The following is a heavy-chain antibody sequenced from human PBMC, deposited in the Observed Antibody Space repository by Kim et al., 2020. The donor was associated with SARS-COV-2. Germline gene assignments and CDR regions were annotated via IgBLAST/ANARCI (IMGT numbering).Heavy chain of an antibody. J-gene: IGHJ3*02. Sequence: KGRFTISRDNSKNTLYLQMNSLRAEDTAVYDCASEIVVVPAADHDAFDIWGQGTMVTVSS. D-gene: IGHD2-2*01. CDR3: ASEIVVVPAADHDAFDI. V-gene: IGHV3-30*01.